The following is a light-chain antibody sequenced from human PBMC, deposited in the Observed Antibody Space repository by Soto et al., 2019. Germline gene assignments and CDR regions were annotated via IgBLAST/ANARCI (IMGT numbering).Light chain of an antibody. J-gene: IGKJ1*01. V-gene: IGKV1-27*01. CDR2: VAS. CDR1: QGISNY. Sequence: DIQMTQSPSSLSASVGDRVTITCRASQGISNYLAWYQQQPGKVPKLLIYVASTLQSGVPSRFSGSGSGTDFTLTISSLQPEDVATYYCQKYTSAPWTLGQGTQGAIK. CDR3: QKYTSAPWT.